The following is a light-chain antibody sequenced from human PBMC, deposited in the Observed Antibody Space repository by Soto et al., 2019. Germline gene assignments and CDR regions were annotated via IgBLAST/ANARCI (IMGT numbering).Light chain of an antibody. V-gene: IGKV3-20*01. CDR1: QSVSSSY. CDR2: GES. Sequence: IVLPKSHGPLSLSPGERATLSCRASQSVSSSYLAWYPTKPGQPHRLLIYGESSRATGIPDRFSVSGSGKDGTLNISRLEPEDGAVVYGQHYDSLQITCGQGTRLEIK. J-gene: IGKJ5*01. CDR3: QHYDSLQIT.